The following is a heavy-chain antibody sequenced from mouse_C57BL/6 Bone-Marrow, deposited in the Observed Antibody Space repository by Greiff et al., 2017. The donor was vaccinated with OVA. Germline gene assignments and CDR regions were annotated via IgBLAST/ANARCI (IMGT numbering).Heavy chain of an antibody. CDR1: GYAFTNYL. CDR2: INPGSGGT. CDR3: ARGDVWFAY. D-gene: IGHD3-3*01. J-gene: IGHJ3*01. Sequence: QVQLQQSGAELVRPGTSVKVSCKASGYAFTNYLIEWVKQRPGQGLEWIGVINPGSGGTNYNEKFKGKATLTADKSSSTAYMQLSSLTSEDSAVYVCARGDVWFAYWGQGTLVTVSA. V-gene: IGHV1-54*01.